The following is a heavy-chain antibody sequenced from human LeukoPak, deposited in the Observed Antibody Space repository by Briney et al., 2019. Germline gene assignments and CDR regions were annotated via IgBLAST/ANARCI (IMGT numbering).Heavy chain of an antibody. Sequence: SGGSLRLSCAASGFTFSSYAMSWVRQAPGKGLEWVSAISGSGGSTYYADSVKGRFTISRDNSKNTLYLQMNSLRAEDTAVYYCAKDGGGSSWYDYYYYMDVWGKGTTVTVSS. J-gene: IGHJ6*03. CDR3: AKDGGGSSWYDYYYYMDV. CDR2: ISGSGGST. D-gene: IGHD6-13*01. CDR1: GFTFSSYA. V-gene: IGHV3-23*01.